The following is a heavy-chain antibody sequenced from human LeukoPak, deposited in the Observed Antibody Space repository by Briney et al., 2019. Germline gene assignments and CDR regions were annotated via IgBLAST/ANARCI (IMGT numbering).Heavy chain of an antibody. V-gene: IGHV4-39*01. J-gene: IGHJ5*02. CDR2: IYYSGST. CDR1: GGSISSSSYY. CDR3: ARHGVRSLRGIPP. Sequence: SETLSLTCTVSGGSISSSSYYWGWIRQPPGKGLEWIGSIYYSGSTYYNPSLKSRVTISVDTSKNQFSLKLSSVTAADTAVYYWARHGVRSLRGIPPGGQEPLATVPS. D-gene: IGHD3-16*01.